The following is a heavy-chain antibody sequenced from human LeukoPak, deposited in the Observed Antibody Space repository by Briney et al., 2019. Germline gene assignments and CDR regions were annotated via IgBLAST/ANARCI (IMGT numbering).Heavy chain of an antibody. J-gene: IGHJ4*02. CDR2: INKDGSEQ. CDR1: GFSFTSYW. V-gene: IGHV3-7*01. D-gene: IGHD4-11*01. CDR3: AKFNNYDLNF. Sequence: GGSLRLSCAASGFSFTSYWMSWVRQAPGKGLEWVAKINKDGSEQYFVDVVEGRFTISRDNARNSVHLQMNRLRVEDTAVYYCAKFNNYDLNFWGQGTLVTVSS.